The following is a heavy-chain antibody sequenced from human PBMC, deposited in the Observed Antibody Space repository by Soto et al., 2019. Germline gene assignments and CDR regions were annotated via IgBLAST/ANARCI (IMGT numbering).Heavy chain of an antibody. CDR3: SDDPGYRLYY. Sequence: SQTLSLTCVISGDSVSIYSGAWNWIRQSPSRGLEWLGRTYYRSKWYYDYAESVKSRIIISVDTSKNQFSLQLNSVTPEDAAVFYCSDDPGYRLYYCAQRIQDTVSA. CDR1: GDSVSIYSGA. V-gene: IGHV6-1*01. CDR2: TYYRSKWYY. J-gene: IGHJ4*02. D-gene: IGHD5-12*01.